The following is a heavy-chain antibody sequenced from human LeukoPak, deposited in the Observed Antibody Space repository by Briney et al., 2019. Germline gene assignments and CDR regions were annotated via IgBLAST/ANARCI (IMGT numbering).Heavy chain of an antibody. J-gene: IGHJ4*02. Sequence: GESPKISCEGSGYSFTTYWIAWVRQMPGKGLEWMGIIYPGDSETRYSPSFQGQVTISADKSLSTAYLQWSSLKASDTAMYYGARSRWELLQWAFDYWGQGTLVTVSS. CDR3: ARSRWELLQWAFDY. CDR2: IYPGDSET. CDR1: GYSFTTYW. D-gene: IGHD1-26*01. V-gene: IGHV5-51*01.